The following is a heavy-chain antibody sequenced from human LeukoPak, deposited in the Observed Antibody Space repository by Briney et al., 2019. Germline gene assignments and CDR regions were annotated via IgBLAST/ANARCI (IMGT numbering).Heavy chain of an antibody. Sequence: GGSLRLSCAASGFTVSSNYMSWVRQAPGKGLEWVSTIYMYDTTYYADSVKGRFTISRDNAKNSLYLQMSSLRAEDTAVYYCARGVLLRVTGDYWGQGTLVTVSS. J-gene: IGHJ4*02. D-gene: IGHD2-21*02. CDR1: GFTVSSNY. CDR3: ARGVLLRVTGDY. CDR2: IYMYDTT. V-gene: IGHV3-66*01.